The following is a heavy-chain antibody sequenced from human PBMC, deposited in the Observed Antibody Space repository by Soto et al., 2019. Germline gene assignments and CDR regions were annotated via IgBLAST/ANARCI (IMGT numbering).Heavy chain of an antibody. V-gene: IGHV1-69*06. D-gene: IGHD2-15*01. CDR1: GDSFSSYA. Sequence: QVQLVQSGAEVKKPGSSVKVSCKASGDSFSSYAISWLRQVPGQGLEWMGGIIPIFGTPHYAQKFQGRVTITADKSTSTAYMELSSLRSEDTAVYFCARGAYCSGRSCYVVTRYWGQGTLITVSS. CDR3: ARGAYCSGRSCYVVTRY. CDR2: IIPIFGTP. J-gene: IGHJ4*02.